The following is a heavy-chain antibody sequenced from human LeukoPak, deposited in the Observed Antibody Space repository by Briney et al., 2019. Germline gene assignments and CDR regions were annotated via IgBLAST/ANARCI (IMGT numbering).Heavy chain of an antibody. CDR1: GYTFTGYY. CDR2: INPNSGGT. D-gene: IGHD3-10*01. Sequence: GASVKVSCKASGYTFTGYYMHWVRQAPAQGLEWMGRINPNSGGTNYAQKFQGRVTMTRDTSISTAYMELSRLRSDDTAVYYCARGDYGSGSYYNGSPPPGYWGQGTLVTVSS. J-gene: IGHJ4*02. CDR3: ARGDYGSGSYYNGSPPPGY. V-gene: IGHV1-2*06.